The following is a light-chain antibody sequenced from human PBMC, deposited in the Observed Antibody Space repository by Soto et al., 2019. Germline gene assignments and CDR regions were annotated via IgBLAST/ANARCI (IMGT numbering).Light chain of an antibody. V-gene: IGKV1-5*01. Sequence: DRVTITCRASQSITNRLAWHQQRPGKAPQVLIFDASNLESGVPSRFRGSGSGTEFSLTITSLQPDDFATYYCQHYGGLWTFGQGTKV. J-gene: IGKJ1*01. CDR2: DAS. CDR3: QHYGGLWT. CDR1: QSITNR.